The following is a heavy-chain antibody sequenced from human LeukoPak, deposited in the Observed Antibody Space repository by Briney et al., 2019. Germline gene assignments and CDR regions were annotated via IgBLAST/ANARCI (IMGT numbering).Heavy chain of an antibody. CDR1: GYTFPTFW. J-gene: IGHJ5*01. Sequence: GGPLKTSCQGPGYTFPTFWIAWARPVPGQGLDWSGIIYPSESDTRYKPSFQGQVTISADKSISTAYLQWGSLKASDTAMYYCVRRGSSAEWFDPWGEGTQVTVSS. CDR2: IYPSESDT. V-gene: IGHV5-51*01. CDR3: VRRGSSAEWFDP.